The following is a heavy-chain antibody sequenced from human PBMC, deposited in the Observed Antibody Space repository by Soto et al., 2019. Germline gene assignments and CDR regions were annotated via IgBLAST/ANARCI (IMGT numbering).Heavy chain of an antibody. D-gene: IGHD3-10*01. CDR1: GVSFNNNG. J-gene: IGHJ6*02. CDR3: ARVLYYGSGSYSPYGMDV. V-gene: IGHV1-69*01. Sequence: QVQLVQSGAEVKKPGSSVKVSCTTSGVSFNNNGIGWVRQAPGHGLEWMGGVSPPFRTSNYARKFQGRISITTDESTGTVNMELSSLTSEDTAQYYCARVLYYGSGSYSPYGMDVWGQGTTVTVSS. CDR2: VSPPFRTS.